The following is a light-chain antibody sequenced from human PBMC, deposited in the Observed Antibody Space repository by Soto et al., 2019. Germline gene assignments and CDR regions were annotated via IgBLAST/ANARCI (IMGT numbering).Light chain of an antibody. CDR3: QQYGSTPRT. CDR1: QSVSGS. CDR2: DAS. J-gene: IGKJ1*01. V-gene: IGKV3-20*01. Sequence: EIVMTQSPATLSVSPGERATLSWRASQSVSGSLAWYKQKPGPAPRLLIYDASRRATGIPDRCSCSGSGTEFTLTISRLAPESFEVYYCQQYGSTPRTFGQGTKVDIK.